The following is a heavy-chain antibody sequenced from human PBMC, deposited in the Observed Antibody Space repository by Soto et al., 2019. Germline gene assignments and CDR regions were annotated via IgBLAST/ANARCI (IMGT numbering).Heavy chain of an antibody. J-gene: IGHJ5*02. Sequence: KTSETLSLTCTVSGGSISRSTYYWGWIRQPPGQGLEWIGSIYYSGSTYYRPSLKSRVTISVDTSKNQFSLKLSSVTAADTAVYYCARQVPAAIRLGWFDPWGQGTLVTVSS. CDR2: IYYSGST. V-gene: IGHV4-39*01. CDR1: GGSISRSTYY. CDR3: ARQVPAAIRLGWFDP. D-gene: IGHD2-2*02.